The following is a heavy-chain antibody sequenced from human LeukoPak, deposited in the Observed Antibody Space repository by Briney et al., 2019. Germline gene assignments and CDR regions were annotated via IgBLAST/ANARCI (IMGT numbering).Heavy chain of an antibody. CDR1: GYSFTSYW. Sequence: GKSLKISCQGSGYSFTSYWINWVRQMPGKGLEWMGRIDPSDSYTNYSPSFQGHVTISADKSISTAYLQWSSLKASDTAMYYCSIVVVTAARYYFDYWGQGTLVTVSS. J-gene: IGHJ4*02. V-gene: IGHV5-10-1*01. CDR2: IDPSDSYT. D-gene: IGHD2-2*01. CDR3: SIVVVTAARYYFDY.